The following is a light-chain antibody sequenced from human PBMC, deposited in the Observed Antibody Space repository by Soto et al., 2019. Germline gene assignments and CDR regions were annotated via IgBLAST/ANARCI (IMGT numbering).Light chain of an antibody. V-gene: IGLV1-51*01. CDR3: GTWDTSLSIGA. J-gene: IGLJ2*01. Sequence: QSVLTQPPSVSAAPGQRVAISCSGSSSNIGNNFVSWYQQRPQTAPRLLIFDNNQRPSGIPDRFSASKSGTSATLDIAGVQSGDGADYYCGTWDTSLSIGAFGGGTKVTVL. CDR2: DNN. CDR1: SSNIGNNF.